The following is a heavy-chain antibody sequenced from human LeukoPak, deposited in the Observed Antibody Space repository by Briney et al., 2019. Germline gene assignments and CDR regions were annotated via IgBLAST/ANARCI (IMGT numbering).Heavy chain of an antibody. Sequence: GASVKVSCKASGYTFTSYGISWVRQAPGQGLEWMGWISAYNGNTNYAQKLQGRVTMTTDTSTSTAHMELRSLRSDDTAVYYCARDGGELGMGYYYMDVWGKGTTVTVSS. V-gene: IGHV1-18*01. D-gene: IGHD7-27*01. CDR2: ISAYNGNT. CDR1: GYTFTSYG. CDR3: ARDGGELGMGYYYMDV. J-gene: IGHJ6*03.